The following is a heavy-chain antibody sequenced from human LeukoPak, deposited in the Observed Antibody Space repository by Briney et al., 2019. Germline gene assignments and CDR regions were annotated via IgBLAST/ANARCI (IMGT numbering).Heavy chain of an antibody. V-gene: IGHV3-30-3*01. CDR3: ATGKYCSGGSCSWDY. CDR1: GFTFSSYA. CDR2: ISYDGSNK. D-gene: IGHD2-15*01. J-gene: IGHJ4*02. Sequence: GGSLKLSCAASGFTFSSYAMHWVRQAPGKGLEWVAVISYDGSNKYYADSVKGRFTISRDNSKNTLYLQMNSLRAEDTAVYYCATGKYCSGGSCSWDYWGREPWSPSPQ.